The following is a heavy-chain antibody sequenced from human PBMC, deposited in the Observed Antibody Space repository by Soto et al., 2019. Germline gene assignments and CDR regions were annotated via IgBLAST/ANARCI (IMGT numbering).Heavy chain of an antibody. V-gene: IGHV4-59*01. Sequence: SETLSLTCTVSAASFSKYYWSWIRQPPGKGLEWIGYIYFNGNTNYNPSLKRRVTISIDTSKKQISLILTSVTDADTAVYYCASVTFGGVVLAHWGQGTLVTVSS. CDR3: ASVTFGGVVLAH. J-gene: IGHJ4*02. CDR2: IYFNGNT. D-gene: IGHD3-16*01. CDR1: AASFSKYY.